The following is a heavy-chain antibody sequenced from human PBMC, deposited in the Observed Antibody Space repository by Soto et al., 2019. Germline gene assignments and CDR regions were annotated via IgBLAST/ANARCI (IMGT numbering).Heavy chain of an antibody. CDR3: ARGAVVVPAAMVWFDP. CDR1: GGSISSSSYY. D-gene: IGHD2-2*01. Sequence: SETLSLTCTVSGGSISSSSYYWGWIRQPPGKGLEWIGSIYYRGSTYYNPSLKSRVTISVDTSKNQFSLKVSSVTAADTAVYYCARGAVVVPAAMVWFDPWGQGTLVTVSS. V-gene: IGHV4-39*07. J-gene: IGHJ5*02. CDR2: IYYRGST.